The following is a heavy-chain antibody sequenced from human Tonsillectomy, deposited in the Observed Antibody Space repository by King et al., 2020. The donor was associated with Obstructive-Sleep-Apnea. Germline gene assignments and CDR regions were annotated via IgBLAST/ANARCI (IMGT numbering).Heavy chain of an antibody. J-gene: IGHJ5*02. CDR3: ARAPYGSGIIDWFDP. V-gene: IGHV4-59*01. CDR1: GGSISTYY. D-gene: IGHD3-10*01. CDR2: IYYSGSS. Sequence: VQLQESGPGLVKPSETLSLTCTVSGGSISTYYWSWLRQPPGKGLEWIGYIYYSGSSNYNPSLKSRVTISVDTSKNQFSLMLNSVTAADTAVYYCARAPYGSGIIDWFDPWGQGTLVTVSS.